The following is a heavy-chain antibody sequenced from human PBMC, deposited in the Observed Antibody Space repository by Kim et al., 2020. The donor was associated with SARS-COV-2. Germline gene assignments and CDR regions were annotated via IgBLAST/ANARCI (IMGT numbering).Heavy chain of an antibody. D-gene: IGHD5-12*01. CDR2: SGSTI. V-gene: IGHV3-11*04. Sequence: SGSTIYYADSVKGRFTISRDNAKNSLYLQMNSLRAEDTAVYYCVGGYDYPWGQGTLVTVSS. CDR3: VGGYDYP. J-gene: IGHJ5*02.